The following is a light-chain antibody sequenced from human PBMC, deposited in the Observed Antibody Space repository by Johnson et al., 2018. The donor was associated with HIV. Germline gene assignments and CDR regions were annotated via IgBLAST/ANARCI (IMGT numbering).Light chain of an antibody. J-gene: IGLJ1*01. V-gene: IGLV1-51*01. CDR1: SSNIGNNY. Sequence: QSVLTQPPSVSAAPGQKVTISCSGSSSNIGNNYVSWYQQLPGTAPNLLIYDNNKRPSGIPARFSGSKSGTSATLGITGIQTGDEADYYCGTWDSSLSAGGVFGTGTKVTVL. CDR2: DNN. CDR3: GTWDSSLSAGGV.